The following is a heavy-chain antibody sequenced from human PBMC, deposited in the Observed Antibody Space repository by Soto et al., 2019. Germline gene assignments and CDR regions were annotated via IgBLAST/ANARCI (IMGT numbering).Heavy chain of an antibody. CDR2: IYYSGST. V-gene: IGHV4-59*01. J-gene: IGHJ6*03. D-gene: IGHD3-3*01. Sequence: PGKGLEWIGYIYYSGSTNYHPSLKSRVTISVDTSKNQFSLKLSSVTAAATAVYYCVRVTYYDFWSDYYMDVWGKGTTVTGSS. CDR3: VRVTYYDFWSDYYMDV.